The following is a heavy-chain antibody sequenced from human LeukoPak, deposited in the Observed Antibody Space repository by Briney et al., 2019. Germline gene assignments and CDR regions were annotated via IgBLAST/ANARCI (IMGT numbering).Heavy chain of an antibody. CDR1: GGTFSSYA. J-gene: IGHJ3*02. CDR3: ARGYFYDILTGYYWSSGDAFDI. V-gene: IGHV1-69*06. CDR2: IIPIFGTA. Sequence: ASVKVSCKASGGTFSSYAISWVRQAPGQGLEWMGGIIPIFGTANYAQKFQGRVTITADKSTSTAYMELSSLRSDDTAVYYCARGYFYDILTGYYWSSGDAFDIWGQGTMVTVSS. D-gene: IGHD3-9*01.